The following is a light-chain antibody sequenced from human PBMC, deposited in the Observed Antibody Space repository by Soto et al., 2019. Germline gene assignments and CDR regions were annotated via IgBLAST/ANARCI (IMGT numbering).Light chain of an antibody. CDR1: QSISSNF. CDR2: GAS. Sequence: IVVTQSPGTISWSPGEGGTLSWRASQSISSNFLAWYQQQRGQAPRLLIPGASNRATGIPDRFSGSGSGTDFTLTISSLEPEDFAFYFCQQRSHWPTFGQGTKVDIK. V-gene: IGKV3D-20*02. J-gene: IGKJ1*01. CDR3: QQRSHWPT.